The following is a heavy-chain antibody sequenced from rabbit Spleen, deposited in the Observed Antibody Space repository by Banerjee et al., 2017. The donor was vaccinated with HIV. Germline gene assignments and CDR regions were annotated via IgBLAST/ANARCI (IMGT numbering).Heavy chain of an antibody. Sequence: QLEESAGGLVQPGGSLKLSCKASGFTLSSYYMNWVRQAPGKGLEWFGYIDPVFGITYYANWVNDRFSISRENAQNTVFLQMTSLTAADTATYFCARDGAGGSYFALWGPGTLVTVS. CDR2: IDPVFGIT. V-gene: IGHV1S7*01. J-gene: IGHJ4*01. D-gene: IGHD8-1*01. CDR1: GFTLSSYY. CDR3: ARDGAGGSYFAL.